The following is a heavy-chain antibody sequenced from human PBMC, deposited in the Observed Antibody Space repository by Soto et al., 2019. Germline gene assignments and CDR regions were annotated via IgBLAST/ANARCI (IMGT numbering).Heavy chain of an antibody. V-gene: IGHV1-2*02. CDR3: ARDPDYGDYWGYFFDS. CDR2: INPTSGGT. Sequence: QVQLVQSGAEVQKPGASVKVSCNTSGYTFAAYYIHWIRQAPGQGLEWMGWINPTSGGTVYAQNCQDRVTMTRDTSISTAYMELRRLNSDDTAVYYCARDPDYGDYWGYFFDSWGQGTPVTVSS. CDR1: GYTFAAYY. J-gene: IGHJ4*02. D-gene: IGHD4-17*01.